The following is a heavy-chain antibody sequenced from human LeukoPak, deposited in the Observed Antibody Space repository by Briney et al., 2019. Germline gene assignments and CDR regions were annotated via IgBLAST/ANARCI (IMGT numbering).Heavy chain of an antibody. D-gene: IGHD5-18*01. J-gene: IGHJ5*02. CDR3: AREEIQLYNWFDP. CDR1: GFTFSSYS. Sequence: GGSLRLSCAASGFTFSSYSMNWVRQAPGKGLEWVSSISSSSSYIYYADSVKGRFTISRDNAKSSLYLQMNSLRAEDTAVYYCAREEIQLYNWFDPWGQGTLVTVSS. V-gene: IGHV3-21*01. CDR2: ISSSSSYI.